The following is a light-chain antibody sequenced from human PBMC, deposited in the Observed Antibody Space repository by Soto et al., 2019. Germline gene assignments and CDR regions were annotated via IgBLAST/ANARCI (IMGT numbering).Light chain of an antibody. J-gene: IGKJ1*01. CDR3: QQYNIYSWT. CDR1: QSISSW. Sequence: DIQMTQSPSTLYASVGDRVTIPCRASQSISSWLAWYQQKPGKAPKLLIYDASSLESGVPSRISGSGSRTEFTLTISSLQPDDFATYYCQQYNIYSWTFGQWTKVEIK. V-gene: IGKV1-5*01. CDR2: DAS.